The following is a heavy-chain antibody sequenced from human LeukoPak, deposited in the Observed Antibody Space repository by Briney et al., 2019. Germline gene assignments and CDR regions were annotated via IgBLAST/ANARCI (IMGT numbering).Heavy chain of an antibody. D-gene: IGHD6-25*01. CDR1: GYTFTSYH. Sequence: ASVKVSCKASGYTFTSYHINWVRQATGQGLEWMGWMNPNNGDSGYAQKFQGGVTITRDTSISTAYMELRSLRSEDTAVYFCARTTSFTASGYDYWGQGTLVTVSS. CDR3: ARTTSFTASGYDY. V-gene: IGHV1-8*03. CDR2: MNPNNGDS. J-gene: IGHJ4*02.